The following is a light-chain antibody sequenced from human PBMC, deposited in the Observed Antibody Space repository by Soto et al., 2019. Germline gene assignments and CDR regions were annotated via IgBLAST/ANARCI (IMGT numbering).Light chain of an antibody. CDR3: QQYNTFWT. V-gene: IGKV1-5*01. CDR2: DAS. J-gene: IGKJ1*01. CDR1: QSISSW. Sequence: DIQMTQSPSSLSASVGYRVTITCRASQSISSWLAWYQQKPGKAPKLLIYDASSLESGVPSRFSGSGSGTEFTLTISSLQPGDFATYYCQQYNTFWTFGQGTKVDIK.